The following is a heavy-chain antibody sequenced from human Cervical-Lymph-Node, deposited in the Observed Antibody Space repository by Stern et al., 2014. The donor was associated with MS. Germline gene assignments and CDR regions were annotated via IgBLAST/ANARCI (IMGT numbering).Heavy chain of an antibody. CDR3: ARLRVGNITRDY. J-gene: IGHJ4*02. V-gene: IGHV7-4-1*02. CDR1: GYTFTHYG. CDR2: INTNTGIP. Sequence: QVQLVQSGSELKKPGASVKVSCKASGYTFTHYGINWVRQAPGHGLEWMGWINTNTGIPTYAQDFTGRFVFSFDATVSTAYLHISSLKADDTAIYYCARLRVGNITRDYWGPGTLVTVSS. D-gene: IGHD1-26*01.